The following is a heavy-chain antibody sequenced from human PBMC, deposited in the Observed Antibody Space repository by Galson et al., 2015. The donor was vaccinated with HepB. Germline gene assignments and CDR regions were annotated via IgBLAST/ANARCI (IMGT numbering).Heavy chain of an antibody. Sequence: SLRLSCAASGFTFTGYAMNWVRQAPGRGLEWIASISSGSMYIYYAGSMKGRFTISRDNARNSLSLQLNSLRAEDTAVYYCAKGDVWGPAAINYGLHVWGQGTTVTVSS. J-gene: IGHJ6*02. CDR1: GFTFTGYA. D-gene: IGHD2-2*02. CDR3: AKGDVWGPAAINYGLHV. CDR2: ISSGSMYI. V-gene: IGHV3-21*04.